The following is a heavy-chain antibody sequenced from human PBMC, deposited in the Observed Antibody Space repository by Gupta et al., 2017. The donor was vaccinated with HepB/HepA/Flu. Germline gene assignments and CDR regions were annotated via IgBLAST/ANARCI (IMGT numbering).Heavy chain of an antibody. CDR3: TTDPQWGH. CDR1: GLTFNEAW. J-gene: IGHJ4*02. Sequence: EVQLVESGGGLVKPGGSLRLSCIASGLTFNEAWMNWVRQAPGKGLEWVGRTRSENDGGAIEYAAPVKGRFTISRDDSKNTGYLQMSSLKSEATAVYYCTTDPQWGHWGQGTLVTGSS. D-gene: IGHD2-8*01. V-gene: IGHV3-15*01. CDR2: TRSENDGGAI.